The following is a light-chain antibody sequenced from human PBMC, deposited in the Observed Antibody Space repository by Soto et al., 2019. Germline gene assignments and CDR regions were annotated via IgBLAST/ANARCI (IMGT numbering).Light chain of an antibody. V-gene: IGLV2-23*03. CDR2: EGS. CDR1: SSDVGNYKF. CDR3: CSYAGGSNV. J-gene: IGLJ1*01. Sequence: QPALAQPASVSGSPGQSITISCTGTSSDVGNYKFVSWYQQHPGKAPKLMIYEGSKRPSGVSNRFSGSKSGNTASLTISGLQAEDEADYFCCSYAGGSNVFGTGTKVTVL.